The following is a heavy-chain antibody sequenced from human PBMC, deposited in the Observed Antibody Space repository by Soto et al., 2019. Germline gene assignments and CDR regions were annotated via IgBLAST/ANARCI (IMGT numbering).Heavy chain of an antibody. V-gene: IGHV3-7*04. CDR2: IKPDGSEK. CDR1: GFTISTFW. J-gene: IGHJ3*02. CDR3: ARITAGGSQAFDI. D-gene: IGHD6-13*01. Sequence: GGSLRLSCAASGFTISTFWMSWVRQAPGKGLEWLANIKPDGSEKNFADSVRGRFTISRDNTKNSLYLQMNSLRAEDTAVYYCARITAGGSQAFDIWGQGTMVTVSS.